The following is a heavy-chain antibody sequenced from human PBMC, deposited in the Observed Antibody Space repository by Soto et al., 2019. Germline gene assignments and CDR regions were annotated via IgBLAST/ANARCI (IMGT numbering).Heavy chain of an antibody. J-gene: IGHJ4*02. Sequence: GSLRLSCAASGFTFDDYTMHWVRQAPGKGLEWVSLISWDGGSTYYADSVKGRFTISRDNSKNSLYLQMNSLRTEDTALYYCAKDITAAGISYFDYWGQGTLVTVSS. CDR3: AKDITAAGISYFDY. CDR2: ISWDGGST. V-gene: IGHV3-43*01. CDR1: GFTFDDYT. D-gene: IGHD6-13*01.